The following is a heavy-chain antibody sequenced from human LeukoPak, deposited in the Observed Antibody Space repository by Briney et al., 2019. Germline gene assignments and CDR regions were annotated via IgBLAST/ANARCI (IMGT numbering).Heavy chain of an antibody. CDR2: IYYSGST. Sequence: SQTLSLTCTVSGGSISSGDYYWSWIRQPPGKGLEWIGYIYYSGSTYYNPSLKSRVTISVDTSKNQFSLKLSSLTAADTAVYYCARDLTHYGDFDYWGQGTLVTVSS. D-gene: IGHD4-17*01. CDR1: GGSISSGDYY. CDR3: ARDLTHYGDFDY. J-gene: IGHJ4*02. V-gene: IGHV4-30-4*08.